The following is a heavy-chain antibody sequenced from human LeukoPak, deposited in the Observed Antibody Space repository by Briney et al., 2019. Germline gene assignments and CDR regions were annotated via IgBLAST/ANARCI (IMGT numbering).Heavy chain of an antibody. J-gene: IGHJ4*02. Sequence: GGSLRLSCAASGFTFDDYAMHWVRQAPGKGLEWVAVISKDGSDKYYPGSVRGRFTISRDNSKNTIYLQIDSLRAEDTAIYYCARDYWWNYDYWGQGTLVTVSS. CDR3: ARDYWWNYDY. D-gene: IGHD1-7*01. V-gene: IGHV3-30-3*01. CDR2: ISKDGSDK. CDR1: GFTFDDYA.